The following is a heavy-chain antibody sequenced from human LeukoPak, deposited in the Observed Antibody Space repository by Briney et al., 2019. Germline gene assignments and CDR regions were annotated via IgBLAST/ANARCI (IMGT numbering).Heavy chain of an antibody. CDR1: GFTFDDYA. J-gene: IGHJ4*02. Sequence: GRSLRLSCAASGFTFDDYAMHWVRQAPGKGLEWVSGISWNSGSIGYADSVKGRSTISRDNAKNSLYLRMNSLRAEDTALYYCAKCGAYGSGSYYFDYWGQGTLVTVSS. D-gene: IGHD3-10*01. V-gene: IGHV3-9*01. CDR3: AKCGAYGSGSYYFDY. CDR2: ISWNSGSI.